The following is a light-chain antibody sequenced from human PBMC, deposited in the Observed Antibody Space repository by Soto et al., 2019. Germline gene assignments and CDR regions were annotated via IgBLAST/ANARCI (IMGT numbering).Light chain of an antibody. J-gene: IGLJ1*01. CDR1: SSDVGGYNY. Sequence: QSALTQPHSVSGSPGQSVTISCTGTSSDVGGYNYVSWYQHHPGKAPKLIIYDVSERPSAVPDRFSGSKSGNTGNTASLTISGLQAEDEADYYCCSYAGSYTHVFGSGTKLTVL. V-gene: IGLV2-11*01. CDR2: DVS. CDR3: CSYAGSYTHV.